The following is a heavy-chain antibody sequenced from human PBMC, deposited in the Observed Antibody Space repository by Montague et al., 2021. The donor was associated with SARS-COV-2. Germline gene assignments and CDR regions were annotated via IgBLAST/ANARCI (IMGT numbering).Heavy chain of an antibody. D-gene: IGHD3-9*01. J-gene: IGHJ5*02. V-gene: IGHV4-34*01. CDR3: ARERYSFSLTRGSTWFDH. Sequence: SETLSLTCAVYGGPFSGYYWSWIRQPPGKGLEWIGEINHSGSTNYNPSLKSRVTISVDTSENQFSLKLSSVTAADTAVYYCARERYSFSLTRGSTWFDHWGQGTLVTVSS. CDR2: INHSGST. CDR1: GGPFSGYY.